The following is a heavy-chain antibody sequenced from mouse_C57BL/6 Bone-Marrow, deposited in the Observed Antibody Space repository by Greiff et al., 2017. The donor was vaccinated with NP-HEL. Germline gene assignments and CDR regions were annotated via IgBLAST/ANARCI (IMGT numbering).Heavy chain of an antibody. J-gene: IGHJ3*01. CDR3: ARRDYGSSPFAY. V-gene: IGHV1-39*01. Sequence: VQPQQSGPEPVKPGASVKIFCKASGYSFTDYNMNRVKQSNGKSLEWIGVINPNYGTTSYNQKFKGKATLTVDQSSSTAYMQLNSLTSEDSAVYYCARRDYGSSPFAYWGQGTLVTVSA. CDR2: INPNYGTT. CDR1: GYSFTDYN. D-gene: IGHD1-1*01.